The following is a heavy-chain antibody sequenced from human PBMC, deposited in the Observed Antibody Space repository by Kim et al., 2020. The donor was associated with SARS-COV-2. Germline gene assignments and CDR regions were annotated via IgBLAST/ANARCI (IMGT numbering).Heavy chain of an antibody. CDR3: ARIDTSVWYYFDF. Sequence: GGSLRLSCAASGFTFRDWYMSWIRQAPGKGLEWVSYIDRRGTYTYYADSVKGRFTISRDNAKKSLYLKMNSLRAEDTALYYCARIDTSVWYYFDFWGQGSLVTVSS. D-gene: IGHD3-22*01. V-gene: IGHV3-11*03. J-gene: IGHJ4*02. CDR1: GFTFRDWY. CDR2: IDRRGTYT.